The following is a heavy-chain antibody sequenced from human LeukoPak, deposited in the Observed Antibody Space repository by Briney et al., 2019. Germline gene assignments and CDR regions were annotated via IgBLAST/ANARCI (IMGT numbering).Heavy chain of an antibody. D-gene: IGHD3-9*01. J-gene: IGHJ4*02. CDR1: GGSISSYY. CDR3: ARDGGWVLVTEIEY. CDR2: IYYSGST. Sequence: ASETLSLTCTVSGGSISSYYWSWIRQPPGKGLEWIGYIYYSGSTNYNPSLKSRVTISVDTSKNQFSLKLSSVTAADTAVYYCARDGGWVLVTEIEYCGQGILVTVSS. V-gene: IGHV4-59*01.